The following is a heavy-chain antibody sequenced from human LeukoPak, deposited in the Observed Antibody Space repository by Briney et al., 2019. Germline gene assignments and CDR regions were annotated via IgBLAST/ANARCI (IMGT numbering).Heavy chain of an antibody. D-gene: IGHD7-27*01. Sequence: GGSLRLSCAASGFIFSLYCMHWVRQAPGKGPMWVSRICPDGTGISYADSVKARFTTSRDNAKNTVYLQMNGLREEDTAVYYCAKDTTKLGTNDFDYWGQGTLVTVSS. CDR1: GFIFSLYC. J-gene: IGHJ4*02. V-gene: IGHV3-74*01. CDR3: AKDTTKLGTNDFDY. CDR2: ICPDGTGI.